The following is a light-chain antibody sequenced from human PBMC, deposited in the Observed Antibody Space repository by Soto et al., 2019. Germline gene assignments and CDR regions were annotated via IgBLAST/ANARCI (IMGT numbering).Light chain of an antibody. CDR1: QSVSSY. CDR2: DAS. CDR3: QQRSNWPRIT. Sequence: EIVLTQSPATLSLSPGEGATLSCRASQSVSSYLAWYQHKPGQAXRLLIYDASNRATGIPARFSGSGSGTDFTLTISSLEPEDFAVYYGQQRSNWPRITFGQGTRLEIK. V-gene: IGKV3-11*01. J-gene: IGKJ5*01.